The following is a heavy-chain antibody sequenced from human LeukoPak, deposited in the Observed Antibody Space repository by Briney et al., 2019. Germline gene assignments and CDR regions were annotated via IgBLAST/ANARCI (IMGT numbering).Heavy chain of an antibody. D-gene: IGHD1-26*01. CDR2: IIPIFGTA. J-gene: IGHJ4*02. V-gene: IGHV1-69*05. Sequence: SVKVSCKASGGTFSSYAISRVRQAPGQGREWMGGIIPIFGTANYAQKFQGRVTITTDESTSTAYMELSSLRSEDTAVYYCARVGPSGSYYGSLGYWGQGTLVTVSS. CDR1: GGTFSSYA. CDR3: ARVGPSGSYYGSLGY.